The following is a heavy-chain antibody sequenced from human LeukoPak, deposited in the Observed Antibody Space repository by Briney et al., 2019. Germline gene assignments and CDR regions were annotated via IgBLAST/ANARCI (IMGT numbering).Heavy chain of an antibody. CDR3: ARVSSHRNYDFWSGCYSPPDY. J-gene: IGHJ4*02. CDR2: ISAYNGNT. V-gene: IGHV1-18*01. D-gene: IGHD3-3*01. Sequence: GASVKVSCKASGYTFTSYGISWVRQAPGQGLEWMGWISAYNGNTNYAQKLQGRVTMTTDTSTSTAYMELRSLRSDDTAVYYCARVSSHRNYDFWSGCYSPPDYWGQGTLVTVSS. CDR1: GYTFTSYG.